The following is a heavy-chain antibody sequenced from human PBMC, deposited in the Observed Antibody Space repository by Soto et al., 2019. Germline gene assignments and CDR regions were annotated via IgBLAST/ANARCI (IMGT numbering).Heavy chain of an antibody. V-gene: IGHV4-59*01. Sequence: SETLSLTCTVSGGSISSYYWSWIRQPPGKGLEWIGYIYYGRSTDYNPSLKSRVTISVDSSKSQFSLKVRSVTAADTAVYYCARDWGGRKFDYWGQGALVTVSS. CDR3: ARDWGGRKFDY. D-gene: IGHD3-16*01. CDR1: GGSISSYY. J-gene: IGHJ4*02. CDR2: IYYGRST.